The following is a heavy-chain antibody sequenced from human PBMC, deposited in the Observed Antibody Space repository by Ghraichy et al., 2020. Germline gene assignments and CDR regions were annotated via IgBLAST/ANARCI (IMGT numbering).Heavy chain of an antibody. CDR1: GFTFSDHY. V-gene: IGHV3-72*01. J-gene: IGHJ6*02. Sequence: GGSLRLSCAASGFTFSDHYMDWVRLAPGKGLEWVGRTRNKANSYTTEYAASVKGRFTISRDDSKNSLFLQMKSLKTEDTAVYYCARSRRDYYYYGMDVWGQGTTVTVSS. CDR2: TRNKANSYTT. CDR3: ARSRRDYYYYGMDV.